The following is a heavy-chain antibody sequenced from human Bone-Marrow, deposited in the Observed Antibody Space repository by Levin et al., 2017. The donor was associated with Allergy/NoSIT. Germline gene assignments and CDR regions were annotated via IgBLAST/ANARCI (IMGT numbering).Heavy chain of an antibody. V-gene: IGHV3-15*01. D-gene: IGHD6-25*01. CDR1: GFPFNNAW. CDR2: IKRISDGGTT. J-gene: IGHJ4*02. CDR3: TADQRCERPVRLNY. Sequence: PGGSLRLSCAASGFPFNNAWMCWVRQPPGRGLEWVGRIKRISDGGTTDYAAPVKDRFSISRDDSRNMLYLDLNSLETEDTALYYCTADQRCERPVRLNYWGRGTLVTVSS.